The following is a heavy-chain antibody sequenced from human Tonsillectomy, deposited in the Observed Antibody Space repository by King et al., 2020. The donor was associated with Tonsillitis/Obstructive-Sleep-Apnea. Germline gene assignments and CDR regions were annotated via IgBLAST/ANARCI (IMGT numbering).Heavy chain of an antibody. J-gene: IGHJ3*02. Sequence: QLVESGGGVVQPGRSLRLSCAASGFTFSSYGMHWVRQAPGKGLEWVAVIWYDGSNKYYADSGKGRFTISRDNSKNTLYLQMNSLRAEDTAVYYCARDFMITFGGVIAPDAFDIWGQGTMVTVSS. CDR3: ARDFMITFGGVIAPDAFDI. CDR1: GFTFSSYG. CDR2: IWYDGSNK. D-gene: IGHD3-16*02. V-gene: IGHV3-33*01.